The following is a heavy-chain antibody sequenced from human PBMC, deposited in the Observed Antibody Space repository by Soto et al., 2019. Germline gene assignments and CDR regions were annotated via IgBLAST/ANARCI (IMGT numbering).Heavy chain of an antibody. CDR1: GFTFSSYG. V-gene: IGHV3-33*01. Sequence: GGSLRLSCAASGFTFSSYGMHWVRQAPGKGLEWVAVIWYDGSNKYYADSVKGRFTISRDNSKNTLYLQMNSLRAEDTAVYYCARDRSEYCSSTSCWNLIDYWGQGTLVTVSS. CDR3: ARDRSEYCSSTSCWNLIDY. J-gene: IGHJ4*02. D-gene: IGHD2-2*01. CDR2: IWYDGSNK.